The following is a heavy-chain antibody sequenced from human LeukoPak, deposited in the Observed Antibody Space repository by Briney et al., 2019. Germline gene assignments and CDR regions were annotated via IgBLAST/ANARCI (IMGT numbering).Heavy chain of an antibody. D-gene: IGHD2-2*02. CDR1: GFTFSSYA. J-gene: IGHJ6*02. CDR2: ISGSGGST. Sequence: GGSLRLSCAASGFTFSSYAMSWVRQVAGKGLEWVSAISGSGGSTYYADSVKGRFTISRDNSKNTLYLQMNSLRAEDTAVYYCASLGYCSSTSCYMGSYYYYYGMDVWGQGTTVTVSS. V-gene: IGHV3-23*01. CDR3: ASLGYCSSTSCYMGSYYYYYGMDV.